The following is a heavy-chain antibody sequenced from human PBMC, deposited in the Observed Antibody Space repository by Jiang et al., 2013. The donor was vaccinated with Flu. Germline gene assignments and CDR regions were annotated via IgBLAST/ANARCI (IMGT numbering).Heavy chain of an antibody. V-gene: IGHV4-4*09. CDR3: ARGDRLSPDPDYYFDD. Sequence: GLVKPSETLSLTCNVSGDSFSSYFWNWIRQPPGKGLEWIGYIYATGDTSYNPSLKSRVAMSIDTSKNHFSLKLNSVTAADAAVYYCARGDRLSPDPDYYFDDWGHGTLVTVSS. CDR1: GDSFSSYF. D-gene: IGHD3-16*02. CDR2: IYATGDT. J-gene: IGHJ4*01.